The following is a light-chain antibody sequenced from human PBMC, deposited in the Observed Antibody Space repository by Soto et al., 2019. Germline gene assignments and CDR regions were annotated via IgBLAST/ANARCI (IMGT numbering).Light chain of an antibody. CDR1: QSVSSN. CDR2: GGS. J-gene: IGKJ1*01. CDR3: QQYNNWPPAT. Sequence: EIVRTQAQATLSVSPGERATLSCRASQSVSSNLAWYHQKPGQAPRLLIYGGSTRATGIPARFSGSGSGTECHLTVSRLQSEDFAVDYCQQYNNWPPATCGQGTNVQI. V-gene: IGKV3-15*01.